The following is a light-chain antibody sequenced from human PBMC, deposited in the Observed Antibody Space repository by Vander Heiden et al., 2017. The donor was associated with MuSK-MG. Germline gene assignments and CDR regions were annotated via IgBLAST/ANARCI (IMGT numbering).Light chain of an antibody. CDR3: QQYNNWHPWT. Sequence: DIVMTQSPAILSVSPGERATLSCRASQSVSRHLAWYQQKPGQAPRLLIYDASSRATGIPARFSGSSSGTEFTLSISSLQSEDFAVYFCQQYNNWHPWTFGQGTRVEI. V-gene: IGKV3-15*01. J-gene: IGKJ1*01. CDR2: DAS. CDR1: QSVSRH.